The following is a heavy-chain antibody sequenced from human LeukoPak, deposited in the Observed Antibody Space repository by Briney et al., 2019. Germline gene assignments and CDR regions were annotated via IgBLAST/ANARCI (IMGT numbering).Heavy chain of an antibody. D-gene: IGHD6-19*01. J-gene: IGHJ4*02. V-gene: IGHV3-33*06. CDR3: AKDRAVAGTARRGPHFDY. CDR1: GFTFSSYG. Sequence: GRSLRLSCAASGFTFSSYGMHWVRQAPGKGLEWVAVIWYDGSNKYYADSVKGRFTISRDNSKNTLYLQMNSLRAEDTAVYYCAKDRAVAGTARRGPHFDYWGQGTLVTVSS. CDR2: IWYDGSNK.